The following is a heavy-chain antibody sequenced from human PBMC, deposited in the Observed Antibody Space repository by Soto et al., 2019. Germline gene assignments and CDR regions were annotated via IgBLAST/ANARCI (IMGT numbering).Heavy chain of an antibody. J-gene: IGHJ4*02. Sequence: EVQLVESGGGLVQPGRSLRLSCAASGFTFDDYAMHWVRQAPGKGLEWVSGISWNSGSIGYADSVKGRFTIYRDNAKNYLFLQMNSLRGEDTALYYCAKETAVAGTLVYWGQGTLVNVSS. CDR3: AKETAVAGTLVY. CDR1: GFTFDDYA. V-gene: IGHV3-9*01. D-gene: IGHD6-19*01. CDR2: ISWNSGSI.